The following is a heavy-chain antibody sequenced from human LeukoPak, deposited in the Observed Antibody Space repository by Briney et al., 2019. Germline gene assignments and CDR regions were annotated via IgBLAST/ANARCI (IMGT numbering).Heavy chain of an antibody. J-gene: IGHJ5*02. CDR3: ARHTGRRLSPYYYGSGRSNWFDP. Sequence: SETLSLTCAVYGGSFSGYYWSWIRQPPGKGLEWIGEINHSGSTNYNPSLKSRVTISVDTSKNQSSLKLSSVTAADTAVYYCARHTGRRLSPYYYGSGRSNWFDPWGQGTLVTVSS. CDR2: INHSGST. D-gene: IGHD3-10*01. CDR1: GGSFSGYY. V-gene: IGHV4-34*01.